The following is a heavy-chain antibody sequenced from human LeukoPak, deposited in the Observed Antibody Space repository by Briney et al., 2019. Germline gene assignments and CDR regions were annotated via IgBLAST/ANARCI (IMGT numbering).Heavy chain of an antibody. V-gene: IGHV3-33*01. CDR1: GFTFSSYG. CDR2: IWYDGSNK. D-gene: IGHD3-22*01. CDR3: ARGRYYYDSSGQLFDY. J-gene: IGHJ4*02. Sequence: GGSLRLSCAASGFTFSSYGMHWVRQAPGKGLEWVAVIWYDGSNKYYADSVKGRFTISRDNSKNTLYLQMNSLGAEDTAVYYCARGRYYYDSSGQLFDYWGQGTLVTVSS.